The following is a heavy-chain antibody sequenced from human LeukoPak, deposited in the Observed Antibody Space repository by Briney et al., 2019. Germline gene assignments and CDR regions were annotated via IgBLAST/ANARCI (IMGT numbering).Heavy chain of an antibody. Sequence: PGGSLRLSCAASGFTFSDYYKSWIRQAPGKGLEWVSYISSSGSTIYYADSVKGRFTISRDNAKNSLYLQMNSLRAEDTAVYYCARAALSGNWFDPWGQGTLVTVSS. CDR1: GFTFSDYY. D-gene: IGHD3-10*01. J-gene: IGHJ5*02. CDR3: ARAALSGNWFDP. CDR2: ISSSGSTI. V-gene: IGHV3-11*01.